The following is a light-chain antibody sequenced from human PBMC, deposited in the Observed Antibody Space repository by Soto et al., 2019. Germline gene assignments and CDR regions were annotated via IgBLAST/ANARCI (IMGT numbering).Light chain of an antibody. J-gene: IGLJ2*01. CDR1: SSNIGSNT. CDR3: AAWDDSLHAVV. CDR2: NND. V-gene: IGLV1-44*01. Sequence: QSVLTQPPSASGTPGQRVTISCSGSSSNIGSNTVNWYQQLPGTAPKLLISNNDQRPSGVPDRFSGSKSGTSASLAISGLQSDDESDCYCAAWDDSLHAVVFGGGTKVTVL.